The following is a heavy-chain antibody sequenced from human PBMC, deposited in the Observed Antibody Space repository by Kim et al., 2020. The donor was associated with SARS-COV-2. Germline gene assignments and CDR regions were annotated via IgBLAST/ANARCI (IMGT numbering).Heavy chain of an antibody. CDR3: AGGGAYCGGYCYSEGPYYYYYGMDV. D-gene: IGHD2-21*02. J-gene: IGHJ6*02. CDR2: ISGSGGST. CDR1: GFTFSSYA. V-gene: IGHV3-23*01. Sequence: GGSLRLSCAASGFTFSSYAMSWVRQAPGKGLEWVSAISGSGGSTYYADSVKGRFTISRDNSKNTLYLQMNSLRAEDTAVYYCAGGGAYCGGYCYSEGPYYYYYGMDVWGQGTTVTVSS.